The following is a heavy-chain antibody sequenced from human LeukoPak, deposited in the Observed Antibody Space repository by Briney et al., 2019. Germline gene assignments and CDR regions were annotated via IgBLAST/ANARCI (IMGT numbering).Heavy chain of an antibody. CDR2: IYYSGST. Sequence: SETLSLTRTVSGGSISSYYWSWIRQPPGKGLEWIGYIYYSGSTNYNPSLKSRVTISVDTSKNQFSLKLSSVTAADTAVYYCAREAAASGWFDPWGQGTLVTVSS. D-gene: IGHD6-13*01. V-gene: IGHV4-59*01. CDR1: GGSISSYY. J-gene: IGHJ5*02. CDR3: AREAAASGWFDP.